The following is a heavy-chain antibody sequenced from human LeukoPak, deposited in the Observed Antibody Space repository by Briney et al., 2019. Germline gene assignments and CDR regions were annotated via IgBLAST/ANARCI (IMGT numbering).Heavy chain of an antibody. J-gene: IGHJ4*02. V-gene: IGHV3-74*01. D-gene: IGHD2-21*01. CDR2: INSDGSST. CDR3: SRDIPTSAWYVDY. Sequence: GGSLRLSCAASGFTFSNYWMHWVRQAPGKGLVWVSRINSDGSSTSYADSVKGRFTISRDNAKNTLYLQMNSLRVEDTAVYFCSRDIPTSAWYVDYCGQGTLVTVSS. CDR1: GFTFSNYW.